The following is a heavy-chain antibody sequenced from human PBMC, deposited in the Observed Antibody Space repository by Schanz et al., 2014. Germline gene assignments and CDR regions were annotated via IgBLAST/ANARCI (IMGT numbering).Heavy chain of an antibody. Sequence: QVQLVQSGAEVQKPGASVKVSCKASGYTFTDYPINWVRQAPGRRLEWMGWINTASGNTRYSEAFRGRVAMTRDTSATAAYMELSSLTSEDTAVYYCAKVAEESTDSNNWGGGYFDFWGQGTLVTVSS. J-gene: IGHJ4*02. V-gene: IGHV1-3*04. D-gene: IGHD3-16*01. CDR1: GYTFTDYP. CDR3: AKVAEESTDSNNWGGGYFDF. CDR2: INTASGNT.